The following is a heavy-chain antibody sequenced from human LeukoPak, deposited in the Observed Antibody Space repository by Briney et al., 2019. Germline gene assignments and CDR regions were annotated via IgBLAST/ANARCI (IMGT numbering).Heavy chain of an antibody. D-gene: IGHD3-10*01. V-gene: IGHV4-59*01. Sequence: SETLSLTCTVSGDSITNYYWTWIRQPPGKGLEYIGYIIYSGNTNYSPSLKSRVTISIDTSKDQFSLKLTPVTAADTAVYCCARIEAGWFDPWGQGTLVTVSS. CDR1: GDSITNYY. CDR2: IIYSGNT. J-gene: IGHJ5*02. CDR3: ARIEAGWFDP.